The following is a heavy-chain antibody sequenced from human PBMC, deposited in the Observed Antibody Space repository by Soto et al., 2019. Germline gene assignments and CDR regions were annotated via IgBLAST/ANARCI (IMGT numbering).Heavy chain of an antibody. CDR2: IIPIFGTA. J-gene: IGHJ6*02. Sequence: QVQLVQSGAEVKKPGSSVKVSCKASGGTFSSYAISWVRQAPGQGLEWMGGIIPIFGTANYAQKFQGRVTIPADESTSTAYMELSSLRSEDTAVYYCARGHSSSWYSYYYGMDVWGQGTTVTVSS. V-gene: IGHV1-69*12. CDR1: GGTFSSYA. D-gene: IGHD6-13*01. CDR3: ARGHSSSWYSYYYGMDV.